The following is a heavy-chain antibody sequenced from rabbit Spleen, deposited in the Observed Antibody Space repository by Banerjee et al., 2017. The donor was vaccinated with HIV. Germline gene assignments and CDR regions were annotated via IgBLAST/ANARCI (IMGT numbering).Heavy chain of an antibody. CDR1: GFSFCSTYY. Sequence: QSLAESGGDMVKTGTPLTLTCTASGFSFCSTYYMCWVRQAPGKGLEWIECINVGNSGYTYYATRAKGRFTISETSSTTVTLQMTSLTAADTATYFCARDTGSSFSSYGMDLWGPGTLVTVS. D-gene: IGHD8-1*01. CDR3: ARDTGSSFSSYGMDL. J-gene: IGHJ6*01. V-gene: IGHV1S40*01. CDR2: INVGNSGYT.